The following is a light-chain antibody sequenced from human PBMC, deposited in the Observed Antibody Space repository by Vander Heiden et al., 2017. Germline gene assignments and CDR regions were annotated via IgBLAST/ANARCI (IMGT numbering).Light chain of an antibody. V-gene: IGKV1-5*03. Sequence: DIQMTQSPSTLSASVGDSLTITCRASQSISMWLAWYQQKPGKAPNLLIYKASTLESGVPSRFSGSGSGTEFTLTISSLQPDDFATYYCQQYNSYPETFGQGTKVEIK. CDR2: KAS. CDR3: QQYNSYPET. CDR1: QSISMW. J-gene: IGKJ1*01.